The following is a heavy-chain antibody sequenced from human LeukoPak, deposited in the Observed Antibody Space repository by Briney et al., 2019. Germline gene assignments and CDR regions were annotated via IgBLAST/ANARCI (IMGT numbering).Heavy chain of an antibody. CDR3: ARDHGLGIGGEPDAFDI. CDR1: GYTFTNYD. J-gene: IGHJ3*02. CDR2: MNPNSGNT. Sequence: GASVKVSCKASGYTFTNYDINWVRQATGQGLEWLGWMNPNSGNTGYAQKFQGRVTITRNTSISTAYMELSSLRSEDTAVYYCARDHGLGIGGEPDAFDIWGQGTMVTVSS. D-gene: IGHD3-16*01. V-gene: IGHV1-8*03.